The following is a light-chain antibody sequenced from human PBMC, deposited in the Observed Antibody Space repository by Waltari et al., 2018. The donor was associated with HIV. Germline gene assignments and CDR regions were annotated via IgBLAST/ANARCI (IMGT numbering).Light chain of an antibody. CDR3: QQYFSLPHT. J-gene: IGKJ4*01. CDR1: RTVLYSSNNQNY. Sequence: DIVMTQSPDSLPVSLGERAPINCRASRTVLYSSNNQNYLAWYQQKPGHPPKVVLHWASTRAFGVPGRFSGSGSGTNFSLTISSLQADDVAMYCCQQYFSLPHTFGGGTKLEIK. V-gene: IGKV4-1*01. CDR2: WAS.